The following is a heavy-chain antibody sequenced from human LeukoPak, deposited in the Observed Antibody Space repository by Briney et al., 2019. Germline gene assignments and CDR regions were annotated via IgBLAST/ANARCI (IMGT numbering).Heavy chain of an antibody. CDR3: ARTMTTMTTHGELDF. Sequence: ASVKDSCKASGYTFTNYVLTWVRQAPGQGLEWMGRISTYTDNSNYAQKFQDRVTMTTDTSTGTAYMELRNLSSDDTAVYYCARTMTTMTTHGELDFWGQGTLVTVSS. J-gene: IGHJ4*02. V-gene: IGHV1-18*01. CDR1: GYTFTNYV. D-gene: IGHD4-17*01. CDR2: ISTYTDNS.